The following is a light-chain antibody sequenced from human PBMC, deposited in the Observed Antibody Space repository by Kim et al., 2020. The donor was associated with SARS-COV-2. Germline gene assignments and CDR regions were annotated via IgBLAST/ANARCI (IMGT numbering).Light chain of an antibody. CDR1: SSNIGSNY. CDR3: AAWDDSLSAVV. CDR2: RNN. Sequence: GQWVTISCSGSSSNIGSNYVYWYQQLPGTAPKLLIYRNNQRPSGVPDRFSGSKSGTSASLAISGLRSEDEADYYCAAWDDSLSAVVFGGGTQLTVL. J-gene: IGLJ2*01. V-gene: IGLV1-47*01.